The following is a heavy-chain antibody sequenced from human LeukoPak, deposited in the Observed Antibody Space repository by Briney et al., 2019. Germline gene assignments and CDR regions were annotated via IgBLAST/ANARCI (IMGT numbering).Heavy chain of an antibody. Sequence: GGSLRLSCAASGLTFSDSYMSWTRQAPGRGLEWVSYISGSGNTIYYADSVKGRFTISRDNAKNSLYLQMNSLRAEDTAVYYCARVTDGLFDYWGQGTLVTVSS. J-gene: IGHJ4*02. CDR2: ISGSGNTI. CDR3: ARVTDGLFDY. CDR1: GLTFSDSY. V-gene: IGHV3-11*01. D-gene: IGHD3/OR15-3a*01.